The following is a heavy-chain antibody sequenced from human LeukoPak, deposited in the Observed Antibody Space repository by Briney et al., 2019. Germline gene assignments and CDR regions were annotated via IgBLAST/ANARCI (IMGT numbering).Heavy chain of an antibody. CDR3: ARGSGSSIAASIDY. D-gene: IGHD6-6*01. CDR1: GFTFSSYA. CDR2: ISYDGSNK. V-gene: IGHV3-30*01. J-gene: IGHJ4*02. Sequence: GRSLRLSCAASGFTFSSYAMHWVRQAPGKGLEWVAVISYDGSNKYYADSVKGRFTISRDNSKNTLYLQMNSLRAEDTAVYYCARGSGSSIAASIDYWGQGTLVTVSS.